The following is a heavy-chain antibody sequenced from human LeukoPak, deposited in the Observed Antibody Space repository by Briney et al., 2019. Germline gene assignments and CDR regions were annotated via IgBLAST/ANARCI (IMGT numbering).Heavy chain of an antibody. J-gene: IGHJ3*02. Sequence: PSQTLSLTCTVSGGSISSGGYYWSWIRQHPGKGLKWIGYIYYSGSTYYNPSLKSRVTISVDTSKNQFSLKLSSVTAADTAVYYRARDRRGSSGSRPPDQTRDAFDIWGQGTMVTVSS. CDR1: GGSISSGGYY. CDR3: ARDRRGSSGSRPPDQTRDAFDI. D-gene: IGHD6-19*01. V-gene: IGHV4-31*03. CDR2: IYYSGST.